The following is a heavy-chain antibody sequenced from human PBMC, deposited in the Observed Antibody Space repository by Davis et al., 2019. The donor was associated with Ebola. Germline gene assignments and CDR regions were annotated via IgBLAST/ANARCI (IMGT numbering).Heavy chain of an antibody. J-gene: IGHJ6*02. CDR1: GGSFSGYY. D-gene: IGHD1-14*01. CDR3: ARGPLPPYYYYYYGMDV. V-gene: IGHV4-34*01. CDR2: INHSGST. Sequence: SETLSLTCAVYGGSFSGYYWSWIRQPPGKGLEWIGEINHSGSTNYNPSLKSRLTISVDTSKNQFSLKLSSVTAADTAVYYCARGPLPPYYYYYYGMDVWGQGTTVTVSS.